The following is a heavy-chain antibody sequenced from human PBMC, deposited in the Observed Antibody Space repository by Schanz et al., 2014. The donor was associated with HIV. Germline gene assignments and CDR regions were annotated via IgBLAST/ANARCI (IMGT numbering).Heavy chain of an antibody. D-gene: IGHD3-3*01. V-gene: IGHV3-30*04. CDR1: GFTFSSYA. Sequence: QVQLVESGGGVVQPGRSLRLSCAASGFTFSSYAMHWVRQAPGKGLEWVAVISYDGSNKYYADSVKGRFTTSRDNSKNTLYLQMNSLRAEDTAVYYCARAPSDFWMAYFDYWGQGTLVTVSS. J-gene: IGHJ4*02. CDR2: ISYDGSNK. CDR3: ARAPSDFWMAYFDY.